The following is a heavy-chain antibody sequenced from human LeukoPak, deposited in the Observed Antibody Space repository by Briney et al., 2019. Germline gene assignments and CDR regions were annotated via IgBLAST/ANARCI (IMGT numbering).Heavy chain of an antibody. J-gene: IGHJ5*02. Sequence: PSETLSLTCAVYGVSFSGYYWSWIRQPPGKGLEWIGEINHSGSTNYNPSLKSRVTISVDTSKNQFSLKLSSVTAADTAVYYCARGLRGYSYGLDNWFDPWGQGTLVTVSS. CDR1: GVSFSGYY. CDR3: ARGLRGYSYGLDNWFDP. V-gene: IGHV4-34*01. D-gene: IGHD5-18*01. CDR2: INHSGST.